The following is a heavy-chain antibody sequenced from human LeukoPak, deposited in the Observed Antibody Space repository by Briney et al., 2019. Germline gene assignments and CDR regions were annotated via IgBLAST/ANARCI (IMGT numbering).Heavy chain of an antibody. CDR3: ARRRVWGSYRLHYFDY. Sequence: SETLSLTCAVYGGSFSGYYWSWIRQPPGKGLEWIGEINHSGSTNYNPSLKSRVTISVDTSKNQFSLKLSSVTAADTAVYYCARRRVWGSYRLHYFDYWGQGTLVTVSS. D-gene: IGHD3-16*02. CDR2: INHSGST. J-gene: IGHJ4*02. V-gene: IGHV4-34*01. CDR1: GGSFSGYY.